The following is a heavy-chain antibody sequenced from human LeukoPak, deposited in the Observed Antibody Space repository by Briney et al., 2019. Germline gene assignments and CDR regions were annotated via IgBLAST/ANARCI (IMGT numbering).Heavy chain of an antibody. CDR3: VSFYETY. V-gene: IGHV3-74*01. Sequence: GGSLRLSCAASGNYWMHWVRQVPGKGLVWVSHITGYGSWTSYADSVKGRFTISKDNAKNTVYLQMNSLRAEDTAVYYCVSFYETYWGRGTLVTVSS. D-gene: IGHD2/OR15-2a*01. CDR2: ITGYGSWT. J-gene: IGHJ4*02. CDR1: GNYW.